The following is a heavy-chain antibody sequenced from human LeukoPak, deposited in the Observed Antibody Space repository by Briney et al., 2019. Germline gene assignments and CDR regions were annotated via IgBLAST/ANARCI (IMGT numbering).Heavy chain of an antibody. V-gene: IGHV4-4*07. CDR1: GGSISSYY. D-gene: IGHD4-17*01. Sequence: PSETLSLTCTVSGGSISSYYWSWVRQPAGKGLEWIGRIYTSGSTNYNPSLKSRVTMSVDKSKNQFSLKLNSVTAADTAVYYCARGDGEGHYGAYSRYFYYYMDVWGKGTTVTVSS. CDR2: IYTSGST. CDR3: ARGDGEGHYGAYSRYFYYYMDV. J-gene: IGHJ6*03.